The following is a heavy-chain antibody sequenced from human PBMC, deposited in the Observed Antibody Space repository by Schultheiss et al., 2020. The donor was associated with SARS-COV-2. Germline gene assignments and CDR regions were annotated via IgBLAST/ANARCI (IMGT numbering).Heavy chain of an antibody. CDR3: ARAYGGNSEGGYYYYYMDV. D-gene: IGHD4-23*01. CDR2: IYSGGST. J-gene: IGHJ6*03. Sequence: ETLSLTCAASGFTVSSNYMSWVRQAPGKGLEWVSVIYSGGSTYYADSVKGRFTISRDNSKNTLYLQMNSLRAEDTAVYYCARAYGGNSEGGYYYYYMDVWGKGTTVTVSS. V-gene: IGHV3-66*01. CDR1: GFTVSSNY.